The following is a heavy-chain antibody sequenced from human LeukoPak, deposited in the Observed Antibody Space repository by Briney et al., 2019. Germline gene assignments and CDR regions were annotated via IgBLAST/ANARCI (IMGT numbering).Heavy chain of an antibody. CDR3: ARDLVSSASGSYYSSDY. Sequence: ASVKVSCKASGYTFTGYYMHWVRQAPGQGLEWMGWINPNSGGTNYAQKFQGRVTMTRDTSISTAYMELSRLRSEDTAVYYCARDLVSSASGSYYSSDYWGQGTLVTVSS. J-gene: IGHJ4*02. CDR2: INPNSGGT. V-gene: IGHV1-2*02. D-gene: IGHD1-26*01. CDR1: GYTFTGYY.